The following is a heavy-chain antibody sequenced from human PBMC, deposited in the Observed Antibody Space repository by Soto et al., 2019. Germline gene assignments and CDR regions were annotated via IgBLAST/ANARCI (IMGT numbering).Heavy chain of an antibody. Sequence: ASVKVSCKASAYTFTNYGISWVRQAPGQGLEWMGWISAYNGNINYAQKFRGRVTMTTDTSTSSAYLEVSSLRSEDTAVYYCARGHYSSGYYWGQGTLVAVSS. CDR2: ISAYNGNI. J-gene: IGHJ4*02. CDR1: AYTFTNYG. CDR3: ARGHYSSGYY. V-gene: IGHV1-18*01. D-gene: IGHD3-22*01.